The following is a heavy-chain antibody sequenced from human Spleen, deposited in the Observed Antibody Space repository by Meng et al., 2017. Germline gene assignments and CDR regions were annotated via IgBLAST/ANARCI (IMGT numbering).Heavy chain of an antibody. CDR2: INHSGGT. Sequence: QRQLQQWGAGLLKPSETLSLTCAVYGGSFSGYYWSWIRQPPGKGLEWIGEINHSGGTNYNPSLKSRVTISVDMSKNQFSLKLSSVTAADTAVYYCARGLLLAALRNWGQGTLVTVSS. J-gene: IGHJ4*02. CDR1: GGSFSGYY. D-gene: IGHD6-6*01. CDR3: ARGLLLAALRN. V-gene: IGHV4-34*01.